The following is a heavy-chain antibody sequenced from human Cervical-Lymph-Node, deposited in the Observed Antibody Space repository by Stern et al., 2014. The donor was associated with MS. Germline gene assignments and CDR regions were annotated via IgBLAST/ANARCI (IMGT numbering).Heavy chain of an antibody. CDR3: ARGPPFDY. CDR1: GFTFSSYS. Sequence: EVQLEESGGGLVKPGGSLRLSCAASGFTFSSYSMNWVRQAPGKGLEWVSSISSSSNYIYYADSVKGRFTISRDNAKNSLYLQMNSLRVEDTAVYYCARGPPFDYWGQGTLVTVSS. V-gene: IGHV3-21*01. CDR2: ISSSSNYI. J-gene: IGHJ4*02.